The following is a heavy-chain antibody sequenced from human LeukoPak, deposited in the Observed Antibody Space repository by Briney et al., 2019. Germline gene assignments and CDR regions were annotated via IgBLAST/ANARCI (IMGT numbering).Heavy chain of an antibody. CDR1: VGSIRSYY. J-gene: IGHJ4*02. Sequence: PSETLSLTCADSVGSIRSYYSSWIRQPPGKGLEWIGYISYSGSTNYNPSLKSRVTISVDTSKHQFSLKLSAVTAADTAVYYCARGPPKCDYWGQGSLVTVSS. CDR3: ARGPPKCDY. CDR2: ISYSGST. V-gene: IGHV4-59*01.